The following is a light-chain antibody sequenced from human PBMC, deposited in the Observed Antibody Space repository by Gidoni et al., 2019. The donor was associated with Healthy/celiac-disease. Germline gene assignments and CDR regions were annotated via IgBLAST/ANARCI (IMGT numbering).Light chain of an antibody. Sequence: DIVMPQSPLSLAVTPGEPASISCRSSQSLLHSNGYNYLDWYLQKPGQSPQLLIYLGSNRASGVPDRFSGSGSGTDFTLKISRVEAEDVGVYYCMQALQTPRYTFGQGTKLEIK. CDR2: LGS. J-gene: IGKJ2*01. CDR1: QSLLHSNGYNY. V-gene: IGKV2-28*01. CDR3: MQALQTPRYT.